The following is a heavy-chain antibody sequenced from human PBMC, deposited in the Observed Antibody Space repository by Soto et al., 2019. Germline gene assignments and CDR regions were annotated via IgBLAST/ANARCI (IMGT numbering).Heavy chain of an antibody. D-gene: IGHD4-17*01. J-gene: IGHJ4*02. CDR3: ARRMTTVTTVDY. CDR1: GGSISSSSYY. V-gene: IGHV4-39*01. Sequence: SETLSLTCTVSGGSISSSSYYWGWIRQPPGKGLEWIGSIYYSGSTYYNPSLKSRVTISVDTSKNQFSLKLSSVTAADTAVYYCARRMTTVTTVDYWGQGTLVTVSS. CDR2: IYYSGST.